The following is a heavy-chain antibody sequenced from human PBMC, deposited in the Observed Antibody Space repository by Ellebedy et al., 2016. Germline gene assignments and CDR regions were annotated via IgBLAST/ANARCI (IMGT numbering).Heavy chain of an antibody. Sequence: GESLKISCAGSGFSLNYYMGWFRQAPGKGLESISYISISGSTTYYADSVKGRFTMSRDNANNSVFLQMNSLRAEDTAVYYCAREVPDARYAFDIWGQGTMVTVSS. CDR2: ISISGSTT. J-gene: IGHJ3*02. CDR1: GFSLNYY. CDR3: AREVPDARYAFDI. D-gene: IGHD1-1*01. V-gene: IGHV3-11*01.